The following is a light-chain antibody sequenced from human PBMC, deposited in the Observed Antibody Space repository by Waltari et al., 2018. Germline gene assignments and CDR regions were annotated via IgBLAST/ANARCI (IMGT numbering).Light chain of an antibody. J-gene: IGKJ3*01. Sequence: DIQMTQSPSSLSASVGDRVTITCRASQSISSYLNWYQQKPRKAPKLLIYAASSLQSGVPSRFSGSGSGTDVTLTISSLQPEDFATYYCQQSYSTPFTFGPGTKVDIK. CDR2: AAS. CDR3: QQSYSTPFT. V-gene: IGKV1-39*01. CDR1: QSISSY.